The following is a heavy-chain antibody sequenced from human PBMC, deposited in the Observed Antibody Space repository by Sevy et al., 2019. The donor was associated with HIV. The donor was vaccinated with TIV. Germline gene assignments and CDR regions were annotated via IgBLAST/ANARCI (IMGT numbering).Heavy chain of an antibody. J-gene: IGHJ4*02. CDR1: GFTFSSFA. CDR2: ISGGGAST. Sequence: GGSLRLSCAASGFTFSSFAMSWVRQAPGRGLEWVSTISGGGASTYYADSVKGRFTISRDKSKSTLYLQMNSLRADDTAVYYCAKDQRGGITIFGVVLDWGQGTLVTVSS. CDR3: AKDQRGGITIFGVVLD. D-gene: IGHD3-3*01. V-gene: IGHV3-23*01.